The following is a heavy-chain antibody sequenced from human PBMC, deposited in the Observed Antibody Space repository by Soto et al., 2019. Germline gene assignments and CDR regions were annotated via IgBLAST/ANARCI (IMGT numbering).Heavy chain of an antibody. J-gene: IGHJ4*02. CDR1: GDSIRSGGHY. CDR2: IYYSGST. V-gene: IGHV4-31*03. Sequence: SETLSLTCSVSGDSIRSGGHYWNWIRQHPEKGLEWIGYIYYSGSTHYNPSLRSRLTISLDTSKNQFSLKLSSVTAADTAVYYCARSPPYSYAFGYWGQGTLVTVSS. CDR3: ARSPPYSYAFGY. D-gene: IGHD5-18*01.